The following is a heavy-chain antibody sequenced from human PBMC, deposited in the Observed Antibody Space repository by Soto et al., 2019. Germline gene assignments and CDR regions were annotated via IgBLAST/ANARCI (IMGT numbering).Heavy chain of an antibody. Sequence: GGSLILSCAASGFSFVNYAMNWVRQAPGKGLEWVSGLSGSGTSTYYADSVKGRFTISRDNSRDTLFLQMNSLTADDTAVYYCAKATTNGGWFNPFDSWGQGALVTVSS. CDR1: GFSFVNYA. D-gene: IGHD6-19*01. J-gene: IGHJ4*02. CDR3: AKATTNGGWFNPFDS. CDR2: LSGSGTST. V-gene: IGHV3-23*01.